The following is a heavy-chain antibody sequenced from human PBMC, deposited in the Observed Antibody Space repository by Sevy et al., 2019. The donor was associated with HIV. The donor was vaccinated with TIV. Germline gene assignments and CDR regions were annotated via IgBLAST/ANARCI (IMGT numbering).Heavy chain of an antibody. J-gene: IGHJ4*02. CDR2: ISSGGTTM. V-gene: IGHV3-11*01. CDR1: RFTFSDYY. D-gene: IGHD1-1*01. Sequence: GGSLRFSCAASRFTFSDYYMSWIRQAPGKGLEWVSYISSGGTTMYYADSLKGRFTISRDNAKNSLYLQMNSLRAEDTAVYYCARVRYNYGSYYLDYRGQGTLVTVSS. CDR3: ARVRYNYGSYYLDY.